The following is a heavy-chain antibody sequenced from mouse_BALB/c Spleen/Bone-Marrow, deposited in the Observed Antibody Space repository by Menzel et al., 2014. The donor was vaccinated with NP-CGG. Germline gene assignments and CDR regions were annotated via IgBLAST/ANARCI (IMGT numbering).Heavy chain of an antibody. V-gene: IGHV1S130*01. CDR2: IHPNSGNA. D-gene: IGHD4-1*01. CDR3: ARSGFDH. Sequence: VQLQPSGSVLVRPGASVKLSCKASGYTFTSSWMHWAKQRPGQGLEWIGEIHPNSGNANYNEKFKGKATLTVDTSSSTAYVDLSSLTSEDSAVYYCARSGFDHWGQGTTLTVSS. CDR1: GYTFTSSW. J-gene: IGHJ2*01.